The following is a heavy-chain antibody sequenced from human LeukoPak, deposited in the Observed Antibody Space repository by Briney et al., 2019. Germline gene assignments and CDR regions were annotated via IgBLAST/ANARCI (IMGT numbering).Heavy chain of an antibody. V-gene: IGHV3-23*01. CDR2: MGVSGDNV. D-gene: IGHD4-17*01. Sequence: GGSLRLSCAASGFTFSAYGVTWVRQAPGKGLELVSSMGVSGDNVHYADSVKGRFAISRDNSKNTLYLQMNSLRAEDAAVYYCAKDPNGDYVGAFDTWGQGTMVIVSS. J-gene: IGHJ3*02. CDR3: AKDPNGDYVGAFDT. CDR1: GFTFSAYG.